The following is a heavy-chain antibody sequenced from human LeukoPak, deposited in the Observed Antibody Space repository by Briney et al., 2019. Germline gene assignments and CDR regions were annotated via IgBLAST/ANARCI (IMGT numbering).Heavy chain of an antibody. J-gene: IGHJ4*02. CDR1: GDSVSSDSVA. CDR3: ARAAIDTNGYYSFDY. Sequence: SQTLSLTCAISGDSVSSDSVAWNRIRQSPSRGLEWLGRTYYRSKWYNDYAVSVKSRITINPDTSKNQFSLQLNSVTPEDTAVYYCARAAIDTNGYYSFDYWGQGTLVTVSS. D-gene: IGHD3-22*01. CDR2: TYYRSKWYN. V-gene: IGHV6-1*01.